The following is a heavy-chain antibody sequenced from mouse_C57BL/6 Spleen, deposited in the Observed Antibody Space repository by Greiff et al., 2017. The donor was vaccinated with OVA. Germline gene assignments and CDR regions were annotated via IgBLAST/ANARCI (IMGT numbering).Heavy chain of an antibody. Sequence: EVKLMESGAELVRPGASVKLSCTASGFNIKDDYMHWVKQRPEQGLEWIGWIDPENGDTEYASKFQGKATITADTSSNTAYLQLSSLTSEDTAVYYCTISYDGYYVNYWGQGTTLTVSS. D-gene: IGHD2-3*01. CDR1: GFNIKDDY. V-gene: IGHV14-4*01. CDR2: IDPENGDT. J-gene: IGHJ2*01. CDR3: TISYDGYYVNY.